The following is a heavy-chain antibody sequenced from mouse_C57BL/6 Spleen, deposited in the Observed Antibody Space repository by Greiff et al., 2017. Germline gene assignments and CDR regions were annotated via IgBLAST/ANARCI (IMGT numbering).Heavy chain of an antibody. D-gene: IGHD2-4*01. CDR1: GYAFSSSW. J-gene: IGHJ2*01. V-gene: IGHV1-82*01. Sequence: QVQLQQSGPELVKPGASVKISCKASGYAFSSSWMNWVKQRPGKGLEWIGRIYPGDGDTNYNGKFKGKATLTADKSSSTAYMQLSSLTSEDSAVYFCARERDYAGLNFDYWGQGTTLTVSS. CDR3: ARERDYAGLNFDY. CDR2: IYPGDGDT.